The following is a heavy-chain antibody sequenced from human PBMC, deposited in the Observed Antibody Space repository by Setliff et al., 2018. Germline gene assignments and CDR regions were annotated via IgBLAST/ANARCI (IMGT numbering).Heavy chain of an antibody. CDR1: GGSISSYY. D-gene: IGHD6-19*01. V-gene: IGHV4-4*07. Sequence: SETLSLTCTVSGGSISSYYWSCIRQPAGTGLEWIGHIYIGGSANYNPSLKSRVTMSIDTSKNQFSLKLNSVTAADMAVYYCAREQWLDPPGYYYMDVWDKGTTVTVS. CDR3: AREQWLDPPGYYYMDV. J-gene: IGHJ6*03. CDR2: IYIGGSA.